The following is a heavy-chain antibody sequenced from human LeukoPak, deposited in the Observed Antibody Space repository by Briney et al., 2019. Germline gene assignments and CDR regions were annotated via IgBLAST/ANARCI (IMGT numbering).Heavy chain of an antibody. D-gene: IGHD3-16*01. J-gene: IGHJ4*02. CDR2: ISGGSTTI. Sequence: GGSLRLSCAGSGFTFSGYSMNWVRQAPGKGLEWVSYISGGSTTIYYTDSVKGRFTISRDNAKNSLYLQMNSLRAEDTAVNYCARDSYVEYFDYWGQGTLVTVSS. V-gene: IGHV3-48*01. CDR1: GFTFSGYS. CDR3: ARDSYVEYFDY.